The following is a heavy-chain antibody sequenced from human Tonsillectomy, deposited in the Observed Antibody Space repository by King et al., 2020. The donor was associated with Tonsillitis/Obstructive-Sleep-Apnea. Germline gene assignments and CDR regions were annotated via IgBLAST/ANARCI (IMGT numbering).Heavy chain of an antibody. J-gene: IGHJ6*02. D-gene: IGHD2-15*01. Sequence: QLVQSGSELKKPGASVKVSCKASGYTFTKYAMNWVRQAPGQGLEWMGWINTNTGNPTYGQGFTGRFVFSLDTSVSTAYVQISSLKAEDTAVYYCARPRPIGQDSYYFYGLDVWGQGTTVTVSS. CDR3: ARPRPIGQDSYYFYGLDV. V-gene: IGHV7-4-1*02. CDR1: GYTFTKYA. CDR2: INTNTGNP.